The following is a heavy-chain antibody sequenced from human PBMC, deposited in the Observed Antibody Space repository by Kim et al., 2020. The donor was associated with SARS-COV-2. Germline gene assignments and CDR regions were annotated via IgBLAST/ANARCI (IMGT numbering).Heavy chain of an antibody. CDR1: GGSFSGCY. CDR2: INHSGTT. Sequence: SETLSLTCGVYGGSFSGCYWSWIRQPPGKGPEWMGEINHSGTTGYNPSLKSRVTISVDTSKNEISLRLRSVTAADTAPYYCARDPGIGSGDAYCIWGHG. CDR3: ARDPGIGSGDAYCI. V-gene: IGHV4-34*01. J-gene: IGHJ3*02. D-gene: IGHD1-26*01.